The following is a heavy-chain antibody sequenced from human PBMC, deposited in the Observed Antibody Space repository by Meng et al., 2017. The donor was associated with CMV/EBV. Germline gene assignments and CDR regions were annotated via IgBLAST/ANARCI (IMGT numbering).Heavy chain of an antibody. V-gene: IGHV3-23*03. CDR3: AKVMGIVGATTTYYYYGMDV. CDR2: IYSGGSST. Sequence: GESLKISCAASGFTFSSYAMSWVRQAPGKGLEWVSVIYSGGSSTYYADSVKGRLTISRDNSKNTLYLQMNSLRAEDTAVYYCAKVMGIVGATTTYYYYGMDVWGQGTTVTVSS. CDR1: GFTFSSYA. J-gene: IGHJ6*02. D-gene: IGHD1-26*01.